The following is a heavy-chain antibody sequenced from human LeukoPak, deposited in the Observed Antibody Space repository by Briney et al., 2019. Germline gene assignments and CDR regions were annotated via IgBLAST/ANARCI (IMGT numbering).Heavy chain of an antibody. Sequence: PGGSLRLSCAASGFTFSGYAMTWVRQAPGKGLEWVSAISGGAERTNYSDSVRGRFTISRDNSENTLYLQMDSLRAEDTAVYYCAKIIGLSYYYDSSGYYPFDYWGQGTLVTVSS. CDR3: AKIIGLSYYYDSSGYYPFDY. CDR1: GFTFSGYA. CDR2: ISGGAERT. V-gene: IGHV3-23*01. J-gene: IGHJ4*02. D-gene: IGHD3-22*01.